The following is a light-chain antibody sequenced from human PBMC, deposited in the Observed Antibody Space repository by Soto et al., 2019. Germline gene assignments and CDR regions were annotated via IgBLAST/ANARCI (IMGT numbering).Light chain of an antibody. CDR1: QSVSSNY. J-gene: IGKJ1*01. CDR3: QQYGALSWT. Sequence: EIVLTQSPGTLSLSPGERATLSCRASQSVSSNYLAWYQQQKPGQPPSLLIYGTTSTATGVPDRFSGSGSGTDLTLTISRLEPEDLAVYYYQQYGALSWTFGQGTKLEIK. CDR2: GTT. V-gene: IGKV3-20*01.